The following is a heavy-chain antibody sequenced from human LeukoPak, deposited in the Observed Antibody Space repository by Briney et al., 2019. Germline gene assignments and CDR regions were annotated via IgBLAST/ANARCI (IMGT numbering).Heavy chain of an antibody. D-gene: IGHD1-1*01. Sequence: QPGRSLRLSCAASGFTVSSNYMSWVRQAPGKGLEWVSVIYSGGNTYYADSVKGRFTISRDNSKNTLFLQMNSLRAEDTAVYYCATDPFTRYGHWGQGTLVTVSS. CDR2: IYSGGNT. CDR1: GFTVSSNY. V-gene: IGHV3-66*01. CDR3: ATDPFTRYGH. J-gene: IGHJ4*02.